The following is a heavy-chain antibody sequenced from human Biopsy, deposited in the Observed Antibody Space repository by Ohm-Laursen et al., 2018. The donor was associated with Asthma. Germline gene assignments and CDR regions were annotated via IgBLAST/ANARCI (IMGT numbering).Heavy chain of an antibody. CDR3: ASDFPKDYVRYNFQF. J-gene: IGHJ4*02. V-gene: IGHV1-24*01. CDR2: HDHEVGGT. CDR1: GYSITDLS. D-gene: IGHD4-17*01. Sequence: GDSAKASSTLSGYSITDLSMPWVRQAPGQGLEWMGGHDHEVGGTANARRFQGRVSMTEDTSTDTAYMELSSLSSDDTAVYYCASDFPKDYVRYNFQFWGQGTLVTVSS.